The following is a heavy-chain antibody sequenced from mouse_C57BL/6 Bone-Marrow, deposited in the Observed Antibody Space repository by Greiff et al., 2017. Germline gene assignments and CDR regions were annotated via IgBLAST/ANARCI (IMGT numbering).Heavy chain of an antibody. Sequence: VQLVESGPELVKPGASVKISCKASGYTFTDYYINWVKQRPGQGLEWIGWIFPGSGSTYYNEKFKGKATLTVDKSSSTAYMLLSSLTSEDSAVYFCARERGYDYGSSYFDVWGTGTTVTVSS. CDR1: GYTFTDYY. D-gene: IGHD1-1*01. CDR2: IFPGSGST. CDR3: ARERGYDYGSSYFDV. J-gene: IGHJ1*03. V-gene: IGHV1-75*01.